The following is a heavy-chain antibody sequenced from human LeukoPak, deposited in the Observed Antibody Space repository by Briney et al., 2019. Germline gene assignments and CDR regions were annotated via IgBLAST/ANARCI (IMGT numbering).Heavy chain of an antibody. CDR1: GYTFTSYG. D-gene: IGHD4-17*01. Sequence: ASVKVSCKASGYTFTSYGISWVRQAPGQGLEWMGWISAYSGNTNYAQKLQGRVTMTTDTSTSTAYMELRSLRSDDTAVYYCARVRLATVTTGWFDPWGQGTLVTVSS. CDR2: ISAYSGNT. CDR3: ARVRLATVTTGWFDP. V-gene: IGHV1-18*01. J-gene: IGHJ5*02.